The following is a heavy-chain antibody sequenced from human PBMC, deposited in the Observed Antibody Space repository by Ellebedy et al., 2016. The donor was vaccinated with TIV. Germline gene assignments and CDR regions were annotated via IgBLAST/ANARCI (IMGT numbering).Heavy chain of an antibody. J-gene: IGHJ5*02. CDR3: ARHIHNDHGDPNWFDP. V-gene: IGHV4-34*01. CDR1: GGSFSGYY. D-gene: IGHD4-17*01. CDR2: INQSGRT. Sequence: SETLSLTCAVYGGSFSGYYWSWIRQPPGKGLEWIGEINQSGRTNYNPSLDKGRVTISVDTSKNQFSLRLSSVTAADTAVYYCARHIHNDHGDPNWFDPWGQGALVTVSS.